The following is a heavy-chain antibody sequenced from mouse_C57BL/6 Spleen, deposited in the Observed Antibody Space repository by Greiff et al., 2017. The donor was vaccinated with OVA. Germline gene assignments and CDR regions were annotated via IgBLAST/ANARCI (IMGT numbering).Heavy chain of an antibody. V-gene: IGHV1-64*01. CDR1: GYTFPSYW. J-gene: IGHJ2*01. D-gene: IGHD1-1*01. CDR3: ARDYYGRTFDD. Sequence: QVQLQQPGAELVKPGASVKLSCKASGYTFPSYWMHWVQQRPGQGLEWIGMIHPNSGSTNYNEKFKSKATLSVDKSSSTAYMQLSSLTSEDSAVYYCARDYYGRTFDDWGKGTTLTVSS. CDR2: IHPNSGST.